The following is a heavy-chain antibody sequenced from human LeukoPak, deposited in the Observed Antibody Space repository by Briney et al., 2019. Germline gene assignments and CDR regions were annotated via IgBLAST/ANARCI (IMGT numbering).Heavy chain of an antibody. D-gene: IGHD2-2*02. CDR1: GGSISSSSYY. V-gene: IGHV4-39*01. CDR3: ARQDIVVVPAAINY. Sequence: PSETLSLTCTVSGGSISSSSYYWGWIRQPPGKGLEWIRSIYYSGSIYYNPSLKSRVTISVDTSKNQFSLKLSSVTAADTAVYYCARQDIVVVPAAINYWGQGTLVTVSS. CDR2: IYYSGSI. J-gene: IGHJ4*02.